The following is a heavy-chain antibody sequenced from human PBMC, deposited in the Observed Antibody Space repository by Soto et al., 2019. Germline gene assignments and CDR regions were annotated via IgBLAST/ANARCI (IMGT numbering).Heavy chain of an antibody. V-gene: IGHV2-70*04. Sequence: GSGPTLVNPTQTLTLTCTFSGFSLSTSGMRVSWIRQPPGKALEWLARIDWDDDKFYSTSLKTRLTISKDTSKNQVVLTMTNMDPVDTATYYCARTLHQIDTEHIYFDYWGQGTLVTVSS. CDR1: GFSLSTSGMR. CDR3: ARTLHQIDTEHIYFDY. CDR2: IDWDDDK. D-gene: IGHD2-21*01. J-gene: IGHJ4*02.